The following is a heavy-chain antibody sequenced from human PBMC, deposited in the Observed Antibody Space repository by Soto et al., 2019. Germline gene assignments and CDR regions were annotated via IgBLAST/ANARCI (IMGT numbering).Heavy chain of an antibody. J-gene: IGHJ4*02. CDR2: IYYSGST. V-gene: IGHV4-30-4*01. CDR3: ARESRITGWLRFDY. Sequence: PSETLSLTCTVSGGSISSGDYYWSWIRQPPGKGLEWIGYIYYSGSTYYNPSLKSRVTISVDTSKNQFSLKLSSVTAADTAVYYCARESRITGWLRFDYWGQGTLVTVYS. CDR1: GGSISSGDYY. D-gene: IGHD5-12*01.